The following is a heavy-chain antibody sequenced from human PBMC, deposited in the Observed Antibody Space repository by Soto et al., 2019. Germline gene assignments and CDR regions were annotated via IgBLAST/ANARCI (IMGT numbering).Heavy chain of an antibody. CDR2: IIPMFGTA. Sequence: QVQLVQSGAEVKKPGSSVTVSCKASGGTFSSFAISWVRQAPGQGLEWMGGIIPMFGTATYAQKFQGRLTITADESTTTAYMELSSLKSDDTDEYSCAREMGLSLGYWGQGTLVTVSA. CDR3: AREMGLSLGY. CDR1: GGTFSSFA. J-gene: IGHJ4*02. D-gene: IGHD3-16*02. V-gene: IGHV1-69*12.